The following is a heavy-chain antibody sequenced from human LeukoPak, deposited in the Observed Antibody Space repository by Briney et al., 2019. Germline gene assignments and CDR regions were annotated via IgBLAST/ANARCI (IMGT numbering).Heavy chain of an antibody. V-gene: IGHV4-34*01. CDR3: ARRPRKNSALDV. CDR1: GGSFSGCY. Sequence: SETLSLTCAVYGGSFSGCYWSWIRQPPGKGLEWIGEINHSGSTNYNPSHKSRVTISVDTSKNQFSLKLSSVTAADTAVYYCARRPRKNSALDVWGKGTTVTVSS. CDR2: INHSGST. D-gene: IGHD2/OR15-2a*01. J-gene: IGHJ6*04.